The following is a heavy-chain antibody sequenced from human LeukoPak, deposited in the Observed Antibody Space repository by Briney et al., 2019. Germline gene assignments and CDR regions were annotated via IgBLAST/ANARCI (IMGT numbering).Heavy chain of an antibody. CDR3: GKTDIYFNPIDY. CDR1: CGSFSGYY. CDR2: INHSGAT. J-gene: IGHJ4*02. Sequence: SETLSRTCAVDCGSFSGYYCGWIRQSPTNGQEWSGEINHSGATNYNPSLKSRVSISADTSMNQFSLKLSSVTAADTAIYYCGKTDIYFNPIDYWGPGSLVTVSS. D-gene: IGHD3-9*01. V-gene: IGHV4-34*01.